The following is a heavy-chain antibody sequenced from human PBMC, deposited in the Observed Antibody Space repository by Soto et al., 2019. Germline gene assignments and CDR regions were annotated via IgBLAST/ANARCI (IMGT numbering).Heavy chain of an antibody. CDR3: ARAPSGYDSQVYLDY. D-gene: IGHD5-12*01. V-gene: IGHV1-69*01. J-gene: IGHJ4*02. CDR2: IIPMFDTA. CDR1: GGTFSNYA. Sequence: QVQLVQSGAEVKKPGSSVRVSCKASGGTFSNYAFSWVRPAPRQGLEWMGEIIPMFDTANYPQKFQGRVTITADGSTSTAYMELSSLRFDDTAVYSCARAPSGYDSQVYLDYWGQGTLVTVSS.